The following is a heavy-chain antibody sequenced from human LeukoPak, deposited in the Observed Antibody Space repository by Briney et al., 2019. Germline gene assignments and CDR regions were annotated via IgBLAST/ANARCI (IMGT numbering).Heavy chain of an antibody. V-gene: IGHV4-30-2*01. CDR3: ARGIAAAGTANSDWFDP. J-gene: IGHJ5*02. CDR1: GGSISSGGYY. CDR2: IYHSGST. Sequence: SQSRSLTWTVSGGSISSGGYYWSWIRQPPGKGLEWIGYIYHSGSTYYNPSLKSRGPISVDRSKNQLSLKLSSVTAADTAVYYCARGIAAAGTANSDWFDPWGQGTLVTVSS. D-gene: IGHD6-13*01.